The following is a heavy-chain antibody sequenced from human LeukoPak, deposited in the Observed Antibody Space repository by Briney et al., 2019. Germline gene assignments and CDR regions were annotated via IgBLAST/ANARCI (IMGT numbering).Heavy chain of an antibody. J-gene: IGHJ3*02. CDR2: IGSAGDT. CDR1: GFTFSSYD. D-gene: IGHD5-12*01. Sequence: GGSLRLSCAASGFTFSSYDMHWVRQATGKGLEWVSAIGSAGDTYYPGSVKGRFTISRENAKNSLYLQMNSQRAGDTAVYYCARGALVATSDGAFDIWGQGTMVTVSS. CDR3: ARGALVATSDGAFDI. V-gene: IGHV3-13*01.